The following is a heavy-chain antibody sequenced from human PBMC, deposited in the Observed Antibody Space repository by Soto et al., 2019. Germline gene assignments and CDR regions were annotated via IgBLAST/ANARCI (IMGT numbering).Heavy chain of an antibody. V-gene: IGHV3-30*18. D-gene: IGHD2-2*01. J-gene: IGHJ5*02. CDR3: AKDLIVVIPAAPSWFDP. CDR1: GFTFRSSG. Sequence: GGSLRLSCAASGFTFRSSGMHWVRQAPGKGLEWVALISYDGSNKYYTDSVKGRFTISRDNSKNTLYLQMNSLRTEDTAVYYCAKDLIVVIPAAPSWFDPWGQGTLVTVSS. CDR2: ISYDGSNK.